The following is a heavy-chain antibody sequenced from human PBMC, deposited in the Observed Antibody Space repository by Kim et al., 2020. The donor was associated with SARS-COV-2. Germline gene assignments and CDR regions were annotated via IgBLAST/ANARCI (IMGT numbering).Heavy chain of an antibody. V-gene: IGHV3-30*18. CDR2: ISYDGNKK. J-gene: IGHJ6*02. CDR3: AKATIPAVRWNYSYYAMDV. Sequence: GGSLRLSCAASGFTFNTYAMNWVRQTPDTGLEWVAVISYDGNKKYYSDSVKGRFTISRDNSKNTLNMQMNSLISEDTAVYYCAKATIPAVRWNYSYYAMDVWGQGTTVIVSS. D-gene: IGHD2-2*01. CDR1: GFTFNTYA.